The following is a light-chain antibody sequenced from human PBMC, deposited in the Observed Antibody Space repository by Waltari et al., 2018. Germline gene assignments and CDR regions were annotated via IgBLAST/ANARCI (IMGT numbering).Light chain of an antibody. CDR2: LVS. Sequence: DIVMTQSLLSLPVTPGEPASISCRSSQSLLHSSGNTFLDWYVQKPGQAPQLLIYLVSNRASGVPDRFSGSGSGTDFTLKISRVEAEDVGLYYCMQARQTPWTFGQGTKVEIK. CDR1: QSLLHSSGNTF. V-gene: IGKV2-28*01. J-gene: IGKJ1*01. CDR3: MQARQTPWT.